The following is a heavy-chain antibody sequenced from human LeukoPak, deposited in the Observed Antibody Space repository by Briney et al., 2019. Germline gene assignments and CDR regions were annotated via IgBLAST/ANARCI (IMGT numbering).Heavy chain of an antibody. D-gene: IGHD3-10*01. CDR1: GGSFSGYY. V-gene: IGHV4-34*01. Sequence: SETLSLTCAVYGGSFSGYYWSWIRKPPGKGLEWIGEINHSGSTNYNPSLKSRVTISVDTSKNQFSLKLSSVTAADTAVYYCARSHLLWFGEFGGPDYWGQGTLVTVSS. CDR2: INHSGST. J-gene: IGHJ4*02. CDR3: ARSHLLWFGEFGGPDY.